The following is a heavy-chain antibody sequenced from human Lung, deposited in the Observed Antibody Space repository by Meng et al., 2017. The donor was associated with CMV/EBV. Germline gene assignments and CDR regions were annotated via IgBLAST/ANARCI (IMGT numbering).Heavy chain of an antibody. Sequence: GESXKISCAASGFTFDTYWMNWVRQAPGKGLEWVSCISSRSSYIYYADSVKGRFTISRDNAKNSLYLQMNRQRAEDTAVYYFAREFCSSSTGYPPDAWGQGTTVTVSS. J-gene: IGHJ6*02. CDR1: GFTFDTYW. D-gene: IGHD2-2*01. CDR2: ISSRSSYI. CDR3: AREFCSSSTGYPPDA. V-gene: IGHV3-21*01.